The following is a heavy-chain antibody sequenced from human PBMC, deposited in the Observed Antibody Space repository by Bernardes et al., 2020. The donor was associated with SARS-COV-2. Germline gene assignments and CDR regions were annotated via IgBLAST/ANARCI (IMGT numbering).Heavy chain of an antibody. CDR2: LSSSASYK. V-gene: IGHV3-21*06. Sequence: GGSLFLSCAASGFTFSTSGLNWVRQAPGPGLEWVSSLSSSASYKYYADSVKGRFTISRDNAKNSLYLEMNSLRAEDTALYYCARGPYCPGGICTFYGMDVWGKGTTVTVSS. CDR3: ARGPYCPGGICTFYGMDV. CDR1: GFTFSTSG. D-gene: IGHD2-8*02. J-gene: IGHJ6*04.